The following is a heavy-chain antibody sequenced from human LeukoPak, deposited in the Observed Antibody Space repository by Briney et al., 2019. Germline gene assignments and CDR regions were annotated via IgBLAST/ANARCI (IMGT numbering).Heavy chain of an antibody. CDR1: GFTFSSYE. D-gene: IGHD3-10*01. CDR3: ASGNYGSGGQLDY. Sequence: GGSLRLSCAASGFTFSSYEMNWVRQAPGKGLEWVSYISSSGSTIYYADSVKGRFTISRDNAKNSLYLQMNSLRAEDTAVYYCASGNYGSGGQLDYWGQGTLVTVSS. V-gene: IGHV3-48*03. CDR2: ISSSGSTI. J-gene: IGHJ4*02.